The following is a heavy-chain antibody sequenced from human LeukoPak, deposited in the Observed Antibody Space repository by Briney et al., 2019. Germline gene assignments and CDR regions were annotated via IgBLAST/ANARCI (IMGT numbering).Heavy chain of an antibody. J-gene: IGHJ6*02. Sequence: GGSLRLSCAAPGFTFSDYYMSWIRQAPGKGLEWVSYISSSGSTIYYADSVKGRFTISRDNAKNSLYLQMNSLRAEDTAVYYCARALGYCSGGSCYGLGMDVWGQGTTVTVSS. D-gene: IGHD2-15*01. CDR3: ARALGYCSGGSCYGLGMDV. CDR1: GFTFSDYY. CDR2: ISSSGSTI. V-gene: IGHV3-11*01.